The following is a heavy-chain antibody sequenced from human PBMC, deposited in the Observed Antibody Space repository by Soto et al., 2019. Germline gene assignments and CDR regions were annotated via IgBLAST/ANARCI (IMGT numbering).Heavy chain of an antibody. D-gene: IGHD2-15*01. CDR1: GGPFSTYY. J-gene: IGHJ6*03. CDR2: INHSGST. V-gene: IGHV4-34*01. Sequence: SETLSLTCAVYGGPFSTYYWSWIRQPPGKGLEWIAEINHSGSTNHNPSLRSRVSMSVDTSKNQFSLKLSSVTAADTAMYYCAGWSTIGDYYYMDVWGKGTTVTVSS. CDR3: AGWSTIGDYYYMDV.